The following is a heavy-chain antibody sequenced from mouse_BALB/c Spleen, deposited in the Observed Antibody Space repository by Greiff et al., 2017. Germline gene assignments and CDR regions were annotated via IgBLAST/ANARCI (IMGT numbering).Heavy chain of an antibody. V-gene: IGHV1-7*01. Sequence: QVQLKQSGAELAKPGASVKMSCKASGYTFTSYWMHWVKQRPGQGLEWIGYINPSTGYTEYNQKFKDKATLTADKSSSTAYMQLSSLTSEDSAVYYCARSEDGNYDYAMDYWGQGTSVTVSS. CDR1: GYTFTSYW. CDR3: ARSEDGNYDYAMDY. J-gene: IGHJ4*01. D-gene: IGHD2-1*01. CDR2: INPSTGYT.